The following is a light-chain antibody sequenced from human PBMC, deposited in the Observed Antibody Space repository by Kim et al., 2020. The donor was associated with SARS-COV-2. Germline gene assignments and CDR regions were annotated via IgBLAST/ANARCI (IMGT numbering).Light chain of an antibody. CDR1: NLQFKY. V-gene: IGLV3-1*01. CDR3: QVWDNSLGV. CDR2: QDN. Sequence: SYELTQPPSVSVSPGETATISCTGDNLQFKYVCWYQRTAGHSPVLVHYQDNKRPSGIPVRFSGSNSGNTATLTISGTQAMDEADYYCQVWDNSLGVFGAGTKLTVL. J-gene: IGLJ2*01.